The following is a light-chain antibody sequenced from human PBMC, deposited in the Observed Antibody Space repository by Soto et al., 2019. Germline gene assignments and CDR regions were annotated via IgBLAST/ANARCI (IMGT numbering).Light chain of an antibody. CDR3: QQYNDHWT. CDR2: KAS. CDR1: QSISSR. J-gene: IGKJ1*01. Sequence: DIQMTKSPATLSASVGDRVTITCRASQSISSRLAWYQQKPGKAPKLLIYKASTLPSGVPSRFSGSGPGTEFTLAISSLPPDDFATYYCQQYNDHWTFGQGTKV. V-gene: IGKV1-5*03.